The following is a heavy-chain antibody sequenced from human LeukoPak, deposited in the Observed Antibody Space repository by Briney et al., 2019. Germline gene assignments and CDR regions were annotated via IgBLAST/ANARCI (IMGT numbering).Heavy chain of an antibody. D-gene: IGHD2-21*01. J-gene: IGHJ6*02. CDR3: ARYCGGDCYGMDV. V-gene: IGHV3-33*01. CDR1: GFTFSSYA. Sequence: PGGSLRLSCATSGFTFSSYAFHWVRQAPIKGLEWVAVIWYDGSKKYYADSVKGRFTISRDDSKNTVYLQMDSLRAEDTAMYYCARYCGGDCYGMDVWGQGTTVTVSS. CDR2: IWYDGSKK.